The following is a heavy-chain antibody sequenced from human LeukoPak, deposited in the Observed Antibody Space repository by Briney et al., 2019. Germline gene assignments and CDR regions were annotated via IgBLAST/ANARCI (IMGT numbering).Heavy chain of an antibody. J-gene: IGHJ4*02. CDR2: INPHSGGT. CDR3: ARDLGWAYYYGSGSFDY. V-gene: IGHV1-2*02. CDR1: GYTFTDYY. D-gene: IGHD3-10*01. Sequence: ASVKVSCKASGYTFTDYYIHWVRQAPGQGLEWMGWINPHSGGTNYAQKFQGRVTMTRDTSISTAYMELSRLRSDDTAVYYCARDLGWAYYYGSGSFDYWGRGTLVTVSS.